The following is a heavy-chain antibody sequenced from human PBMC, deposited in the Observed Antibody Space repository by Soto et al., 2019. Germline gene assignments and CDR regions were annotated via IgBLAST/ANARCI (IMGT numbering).Heavy chain of an antibody. J-gene: IGHJ3*02. D-gene: IGHD5-18*01. Sequence: GGSLRLSCAASGFTFSSYAMSWVRQAPGKGLEWVSAISGSGGSTYYADSVKGRFTISRDNSKNTLYLQMNSLRAEDTAVYYCAKDRRGYSYGYELSYGAFDIWGQGTMVTVSS. V-gene: IGHV3-23*01. CDR3: AKDRRGYSYGYELSYGAFDI. CDR2: ISGSGGST. CDR1: GFTFSSYA.